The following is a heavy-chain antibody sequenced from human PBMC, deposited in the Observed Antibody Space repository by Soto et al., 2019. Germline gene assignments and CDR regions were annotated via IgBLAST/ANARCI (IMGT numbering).Heavy chain of an antibody. CDR1: GYRFTSYW. Sequence: GESLKISCHASGYRFTSYWIAWVRQMPGKGLEWVGIIYPDDSDIKYSPSFQGQVTISADRSNSIAYLQWRSLRASDTAMYFCVRNFDSSGYYPDYWGQGTPVPVYS. J-gene: IGHJ4*02. CDR2: IYPDDSDI. V-gene: IGHV5-51*01. D-gene: IGHD3-22*01. CDR3: VRNFDSSGYYPDY.